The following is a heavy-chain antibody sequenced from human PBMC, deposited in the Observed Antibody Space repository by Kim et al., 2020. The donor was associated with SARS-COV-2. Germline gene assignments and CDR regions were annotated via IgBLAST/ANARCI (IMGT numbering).Heavy chain of an antibody. D-gene: IGHD5-18*01. CDR3: ARSTGMGDYHGMDV. J-gene: IGHJ6*02. CDR2: T. Sequence: TVEARKFQGRVTMTRDTSISTAYMEISTLKNDDTALYYCARSTGMGDYHGMDVWGQGTTLTVSS. V-gene: IGHV1-2*02.